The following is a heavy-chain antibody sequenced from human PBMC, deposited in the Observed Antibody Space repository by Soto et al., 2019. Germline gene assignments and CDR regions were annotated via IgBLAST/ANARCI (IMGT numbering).Heavy chain of an antibody. J-gene: IGHJ6*03. CDR1: GFTFTTCG. Sequence: QVQLVESGGGVVQPGRSLRLSCAASGFTFTTCGMHWVRQAPGKGLEWVALISHDGSNKYYAESVKGRFTISRDNSKNTLNLQMNSLRAEETAVYYCASNYYDFWSGYYDYYYLDVWGKGTTVTVSS. V-gene: IGHV3-30*03. D-gene: IGHD3-3*01. CDR3: ASNYYDFWSGYYDYYYLDV. CDR2: ISHDGSNK.